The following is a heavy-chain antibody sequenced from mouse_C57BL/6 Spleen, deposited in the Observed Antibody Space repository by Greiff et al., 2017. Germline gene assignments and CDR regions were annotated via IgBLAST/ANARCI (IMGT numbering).Heavy chain of an antibody. D-gene: IGHD1-1*01. V-gene: IGHV10-3*01. CDR2: IRSKSSNYAT. CDR1: GFTFHTYA. J-gene: IGHJ3*01. Sequence: EVHLVESGGGLVQPKGSLKLSCAASGFTFHTYAMHWVRQAPGKGLEWVARIRSKSSNYATYYADSVKDRFTISRDDSQSMLYLQMNNLKTEDTAMYYCVRGEKTYYGIEFAYWGQGTLVTVSA. CDR3: VRGEKTYYGIEFAY.